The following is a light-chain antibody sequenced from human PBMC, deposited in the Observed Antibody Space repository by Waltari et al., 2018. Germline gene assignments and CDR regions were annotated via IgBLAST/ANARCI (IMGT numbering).Light chain of an antibody. Sequence: DIVLTQSPDSLAVSLGERATINCKSSQSVLYSANNKNYLAWFHQKPGQPPKLLISWASTRESGVPDRFSGSGSGTDFTLTISSLQAEDVAVYYCQQYYSSPLTFGQGTRLEIK. V-gene: IGKV4-1*01. CDR1: QSVLYSANNKNY. CDR3: QQYYSSPLT. CDR2: WAS. J-gene: IGKJ5*01.